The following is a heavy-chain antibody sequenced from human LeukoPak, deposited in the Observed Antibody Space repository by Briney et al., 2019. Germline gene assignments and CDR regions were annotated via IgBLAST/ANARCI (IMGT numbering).Heavy chain of an antibody. CDR3: ARANIGYYGMDV. Sequence: GGSLRLSCAASGSTFSDYYMSWIRQAPGKGLEWVSYISSSSSYTNYADSVKGRFTISRDNAKNSLYLQMNSLRAEDTAVYYCARANIGYYGMDVWGQGTTVTVSS. J-gene: IGHJ6*02. CDR2: ISSSSSYT. CDR1: GSTFSDYY. V-gene: IGHV3-11*05. D-gene: IGHD5-12*01.